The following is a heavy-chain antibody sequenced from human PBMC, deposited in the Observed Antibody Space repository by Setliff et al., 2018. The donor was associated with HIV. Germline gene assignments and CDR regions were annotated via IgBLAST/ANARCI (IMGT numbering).Heavy chain of an antibody. D-gene: IGHD3-10*01. CDR1: GYIPTELS. V-gene: IGHV1-24*01. CDR2: FDPEDGET. Sequence: ASVKVSCKASGYIPTELSRHWVRQAPGKGLEWMGGFDPEDGETISAQKFQGRVTMTRDTSTSTVYMDLSSLRSEDTAVYYCASPSFGDVDYYYGMDVWGQGTTVTVSS. CDR3: ASPSFGDVDYYYGMDV. J-gene: IGHJ6*02.